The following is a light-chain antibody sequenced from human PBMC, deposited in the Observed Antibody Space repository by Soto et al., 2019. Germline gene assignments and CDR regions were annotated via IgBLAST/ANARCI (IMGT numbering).Light chain of an antibody. V-gene: IGKV3-15*01. CDR1: QSVSRN. J-gene: IGKJ2*01. CDR3: QQYGDWPPET. Sequence: EVVLTQSPATLSVSPGDRATLSCRASQSVSRNLAWYQQKPGQAPRLLIYGASTRATGVPARFSGSGSATEFTLSIGSLQAEDVAVYYCQQYGDWPPETFVQGTKLEI. CDR2: GAS.